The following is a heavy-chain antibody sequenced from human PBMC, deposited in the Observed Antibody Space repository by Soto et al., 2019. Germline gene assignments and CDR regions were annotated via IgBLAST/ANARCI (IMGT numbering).Heavy chain of an antibody. J-gene: IGHJ6*02. D-gene: IGHD6-19*01. CDR3: ARDVYSSAFGYYYYGMDV. CDR1: GFTFSSYW. Sequence: GGSLRLSCAASGFTFSSYWMSWVRQAPGKGLEWVANIKQDGSEKYYVDSVKGRFTISRDNAKNSLYLQMNSLRAEDTAVYYCARDVYSSAFGYYYYGMDVWGQGTTVTVSS. V-gene: IGHV3-7*03. CDR2: IKQDGSEK.